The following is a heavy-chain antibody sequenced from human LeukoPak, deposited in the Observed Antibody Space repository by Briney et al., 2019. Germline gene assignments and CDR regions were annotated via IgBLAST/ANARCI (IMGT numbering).Heavy chain of an antibody. CDR2: FYYSGST. D-gene: IGHD3-10*01. CDR3: ARGATMVRGVVPAYNWFDP. Sequence: SETLSLTCTVSGGSISSYYWGWIRQPPGKGLEWIGYFYYSGSTNYNPSLKSRVTISVDTSKNQFSLKLSSVTAADTAVYYCARGATMVRGVVPAYNWFDPWGQGTLVTVPS. CDR1: GGSISSYY. V-gene: IGHV4-59*01. J-gene: IGHJ5*02.